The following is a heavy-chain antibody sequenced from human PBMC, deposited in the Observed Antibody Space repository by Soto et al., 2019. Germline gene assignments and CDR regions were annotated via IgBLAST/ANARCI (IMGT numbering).Heavy chain of an antibody. CDR2: IYPGDSDT. CDR3: ARRPYCSGGSCYSFDY. D-gene: IGHD2-15*01. J-gene: IGHJ4*02. Sequence: PGESLKISCKGSGYSFTSYWIGLVRQMPGKGLEWMGIIYPGDSDTRYSPSFQGQVTISADKSISTAYLQWSSLKASDTAMYYCARRPYCSGGSCYSFDYWGQGTLVTVSS. V-gene: IGHV5-51*01. CDR1: GYSFTSYW.